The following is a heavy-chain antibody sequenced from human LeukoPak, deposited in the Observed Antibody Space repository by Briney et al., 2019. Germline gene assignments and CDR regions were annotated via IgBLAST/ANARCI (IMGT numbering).Heavy chain of an antibody. CDR2: ISGSGGST. CDR1: GCTFKFYG. J-gene: IGHJ4*02. D-gene: IGHD6-19*01. Sequence: GGSLRLSCVASGCTFKFYGMSWVRQAPGKGLEWVSFISGSGGSTYYADFMKGRLTISRDNSKNTLFLQMNSLRAEDTAVYYCARDLDRFGGWYEYWGQGTLVTVSS. CDR3: ARDLDRFGGWYEY. V-gene: IGHV3-23*01.